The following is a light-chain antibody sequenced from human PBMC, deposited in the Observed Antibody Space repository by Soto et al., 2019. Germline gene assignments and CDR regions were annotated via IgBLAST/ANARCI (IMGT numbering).Light chain of an antibody. CDR1: QSVSSY. CDR3: QQYAVWPPQT. CDR2: DAS. V-gene: IGKV3-11*01. Sequence: EIVLTQSPATLSLSPGERATLSCRASQSVSSYLAWYQQKPGQAPRLLIYDASNRATGIPARFSGSGSGTDFTLTISSLEPEDFAVYYCQQYAVWPPQTFGQGTKVE. J-gene: IGKJ1*01.